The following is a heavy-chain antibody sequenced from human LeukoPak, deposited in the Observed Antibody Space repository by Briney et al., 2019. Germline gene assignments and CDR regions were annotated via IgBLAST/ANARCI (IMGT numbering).Heavy chain of an antibody. CDR3: AKGYSYGYNRYYYYGMDV. D-gene: IGHD5-18*01. Sequence: GGSLRLSCAASGFTFSSYAMSWVRQAPGEGLEWVSAISGSGGSTYYADSVKGRFTISRDSSKNTLYLQMNSLRAEDTAVYYCAKGYSYGYNRYYYYGMDVWGQGTTVTVSS. CDR2: ISGSGGST. V-gene: IGHV3-23*01. CDR1: GFTFSSYA. J-gene: IGHJ6*02.